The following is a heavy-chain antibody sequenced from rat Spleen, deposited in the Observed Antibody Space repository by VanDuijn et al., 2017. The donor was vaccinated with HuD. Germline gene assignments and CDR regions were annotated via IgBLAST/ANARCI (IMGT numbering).Heavy chain of an antibody. D-gene: IGHD1-12*01. J-gene: IGHJ3*01. CDR3: TTVRSAGFTIPFAW. Sequence: EVQLVDSGGGLVQPGRSLKLSCAASGFTFSNYGMAWVRQAPTKGLEWVASITHSGGNTYYRDSVKGRFTISRDNAKSTLYLQMDSLRSEDTATYYCTTVRSAGFTIPFAWWGQGTLVTVSS. CDR2: ITHSGGNT. V-gene: IGHV5-27*01. CDR1: GFTFSNYG.